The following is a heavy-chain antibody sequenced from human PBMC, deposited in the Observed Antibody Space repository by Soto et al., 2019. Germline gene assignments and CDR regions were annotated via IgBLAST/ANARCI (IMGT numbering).Heavy chain of an antibody. CDR1: GFTLFSYA. J-gene: IGHJ4*02. CDR3: AKDPAHRAGY. CDR2: ISGSGGST. Sequence: GAPRPPPAAPGFTLFSYAMSWVRQAPGKGLEWVSAISGSGGSTYYADSVKGRFTISRDNSKNTLYLQMNSLRAEDTAVYYCAKDPAHRAGYWGQGTLV. V-gene: IGHV3-23*01.